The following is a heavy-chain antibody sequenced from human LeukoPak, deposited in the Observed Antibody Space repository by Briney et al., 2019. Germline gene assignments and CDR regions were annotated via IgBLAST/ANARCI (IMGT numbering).Heavy chain of an antibody. CDR3: GRAADPYSNYVVPWFDP. J-gene: IGHJ5*02. V-gene: IGHV3-33*01. CDR2: IWYDGSNK. Sequence: GGSLRLSCAASGSTFSSYGMHWVRQAPGKGLEWVAVIWYDGSNKYYAGCVKGRFTISRDNSKNTLYLQMNSLRAEDTAVYSCGRAADPYSNYVVPWFDPWGQGTLVTVSS. CDR1: GSTFSSYG. D-gene: IGHD4-11*01.